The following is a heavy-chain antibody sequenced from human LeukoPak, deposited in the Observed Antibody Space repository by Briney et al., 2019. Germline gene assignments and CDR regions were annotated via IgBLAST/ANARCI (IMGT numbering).Heavy chain of an antibody. CDR2: IIPIFGTA. J-gene: IGHJ4*02. CDR3: AGDCSSTSCSQY. Sequence: SVKVSCKASGGTFSSYAISWVRQAPGHGLEWMGGIIPIFGTANYAQKFQGRVTITADESTSTAYMELSSLRSEDTAVYYCAGDCSSTSCSQYWGQGTLVTVSS. V-gene: IGHV1-69*13. CDR1: GGTFSSYA. D-gene: IGHD2-2*01.